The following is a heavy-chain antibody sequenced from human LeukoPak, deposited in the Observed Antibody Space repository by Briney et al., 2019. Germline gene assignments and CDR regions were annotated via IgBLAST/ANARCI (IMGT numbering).Heavy chain of an antibody. V-gene: IGHV3-11*01. CDR3: ARGLSDGVTYAFEI. Sequence: PGGSLRLSCKGTGFIFSDYFVSWIRQAPGKGLECIAYISTRGNFIFYSDSVKGRFTISRDDAKNSLYLQMNSLKDADTAVYYCARGLSDGVTYAFEIWGQGTMVTVSS. CDR1: GFIFSDYF. J-gene: IGHJ3*02. D-gene: IGHD3-3*01. CDR2: ISTRGNFI.